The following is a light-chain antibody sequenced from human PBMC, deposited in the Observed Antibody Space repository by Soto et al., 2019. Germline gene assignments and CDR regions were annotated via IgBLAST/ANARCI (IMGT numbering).Light chain of an antibody. Sequence: EIVLTLSPATLSLSPGERATLSCRASQSVRHYLAWYQQKPGQAPRLLIYDASNRATGIPARFSGSGSGTDFTLTISSLEPEDFAVYYCQQRSNWLITFGQGTRLEIK. J-gene: IGKJ5*01. CDR2: DAS. CDR3: QQRSNWLIT. CDR1: QSVRHY. V-gene: IGKV3-11*01.